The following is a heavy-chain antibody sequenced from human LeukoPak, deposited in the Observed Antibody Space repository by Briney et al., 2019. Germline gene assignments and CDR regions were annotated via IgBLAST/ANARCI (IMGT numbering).Heavy chain of an antibody. V-gene: IGHV5-51*01. D-gene: IGHD6-19*01. Sequence: ASVKVSCQGSGYSFTTYWIGWVRQMPGKGLEWMGIIYPGDSDTRYSPSFQGQVTISADKSVSTAYLQWSSLKGSDTAMYYCARRGSGWYVDYWGQGTLVTVSS. CDR2: IYPGDSDT. J-gene: IGHJ4*02. CDR1: GYSFTTYW. CDR3: ARRGSGWYVDY.